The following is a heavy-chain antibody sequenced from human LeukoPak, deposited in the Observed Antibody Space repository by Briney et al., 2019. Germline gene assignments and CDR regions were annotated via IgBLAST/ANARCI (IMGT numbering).Heavy chain of an antibody. CDR2: MNPNSGNT. CDR1: GYTFTSYD. V-gene: IGHV1-8*01. D-gene: IGHD6-13*01. CDR3: ARGSLIAAAGTDWFDP. Sequence: GASVKVSCKASGYTFTSYDINWVRQATGQGLEWMGWMNPNSGNTGYAQKFQGRVTMTRNTSISTAYMELSSLRSEDTAVYYCARGSLIAAAGTDWFDPWGQGTLVTVSS. J-gene: IGHJ5*02.